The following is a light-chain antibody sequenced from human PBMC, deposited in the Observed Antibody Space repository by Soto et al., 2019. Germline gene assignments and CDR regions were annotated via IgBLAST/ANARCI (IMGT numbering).Light chain of an antibody. CDR2: GNR. J-gene: IGLJ2*01. V-gene: IGLV1-40*01. CDR1: GFNIGAGYD. CDR3: QSYDGSLSAVT. Sequence: QSVLTQPPSVSGAPGQKVTITCTGSGFNIGAGYDVHWYQQLPGTAPKLLIYGNRHRPSGVPDRFSGSKSDTSASLAITGLQAEDDADYYCQSYDGSLSAVTFGGGTKLTVL.